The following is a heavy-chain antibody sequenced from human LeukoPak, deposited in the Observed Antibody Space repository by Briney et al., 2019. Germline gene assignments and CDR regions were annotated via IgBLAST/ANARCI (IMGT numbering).Heavy chain of an antibody. CDR2: IYSSGST. V-gene: IGHV4-39*02. CDR3: AREGQLEPVPLFDY. Sequence: SETLSLTCTVSDGSISSSYYYWGWIRQPPGKGLEWIGSIYSSGSTYYNPSLKSRVTISVDTSKNQFSLKLTSVTAADTAVYYCAREGQLEPVPLFDYWGQGTLVTVSS. CDR1: DGSISSSYYY. D-gene: IGHD1-1*01. J-gene: IGHJ4*02.